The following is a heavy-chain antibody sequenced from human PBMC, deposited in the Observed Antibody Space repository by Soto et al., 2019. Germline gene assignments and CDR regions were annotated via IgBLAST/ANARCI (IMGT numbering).Heavy chain of an antibody. CDR1: GGSISSTSHY. CDR2: IYYSGST. V-gene: IGHV4-39*01. J-gene: IGHJ3*02. D-gene: IGHD2-2*01. Sequence: SETLSLTCAVSGGSISSTSHYWGWIRQPPGKGLDYIGNIYYSGSTYYNPSLKSRVTISIDTSKNQFSLNLSSVTAADTAVYYCARSPVPGAVTMFRDAFDIWGQGTMVTVSS. CDR3: ARSPVPGAVTMFRDAFDI.